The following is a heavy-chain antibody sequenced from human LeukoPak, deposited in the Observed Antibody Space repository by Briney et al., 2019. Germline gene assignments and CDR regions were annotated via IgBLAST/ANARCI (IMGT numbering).Heavy chain of an antibody. V-gene: IGHV3-23*01. D-gene: IGHD4-17*01. CDR1: GFTFSSYA. J-gene: IGHJ4*02. CDR2: ISGSGGST. Sequence: GGSLRLSCAASGFTFSSYAMSWVRQAPGKGLEWVSAISGSGGSTYYADSVKGRFTIPRDNSKNTLYLQMNSLRAEDTAVYYCAETGVYGDTEYYFDYWGQGTLVTVSS. CDR3: AETGVYGDTEYYFDY.